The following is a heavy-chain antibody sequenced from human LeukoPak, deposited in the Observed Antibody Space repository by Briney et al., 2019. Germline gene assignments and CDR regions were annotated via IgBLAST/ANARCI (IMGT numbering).Heavy chain of an antibody. CDR2: INAGNGNT. J-gene: IGHJ4*02. CDR3: ARASSSWNRLFDY. Sequence: PEASVKVSCKASGYTFTSYAMHWVRQAAGQRLEWVGWINAGNGNTKYSQEFQGRVTITRDTSASTAYMELSSLRSEDMAVYYCARASSSWNRLFDYWGQGTLVTVSS. D-gene: IGHD6-13*01. CDR1: GYTFTSYA. V-gene: IGHV1-3*03.